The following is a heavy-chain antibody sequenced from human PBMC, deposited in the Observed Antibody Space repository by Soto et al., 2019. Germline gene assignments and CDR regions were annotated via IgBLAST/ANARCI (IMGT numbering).Heavy chain of an antibody. V-gene: IGHV3-7*05. CDR1: GFTFSSYW. CDR2: IKQDGSEK. CDR3: AGDEQQLVSYYYYGMDV. Sequence: EVQLVESGGGLVQPGGSLRLSCAASGFTFSSYWMSWVRQAPGKGLEWVANIKQDGSEKYYVDSVKGRFTISRDNAKNSLYLQMNSLRAEDTAVYYCAGDEQQLVSYYYYGMDVWGQGTTVTVSS. D-gene: IGHD6-13*01. J-gene: IGHJ6*02.